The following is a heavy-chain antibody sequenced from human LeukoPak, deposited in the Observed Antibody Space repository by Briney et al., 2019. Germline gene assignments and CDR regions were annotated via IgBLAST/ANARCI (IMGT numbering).Heavy chain of an antibody. J-gene: IGHJ4*02. Sequence: PGGSLRLSCAAAGLAFSSHWMSWIRQAPGKGLEWVANINKDGSETRYLDSVRGRFTISRDNAKESVYLQMNSLRAEDTAVYYCARDPASPVPFDYWGQGTLVTVSS. CDR3: ARDPASPVPFDY. CDR2: INKDGSET. CDR1: GLAFSSHW. V-gene: IGHV3-7*05.